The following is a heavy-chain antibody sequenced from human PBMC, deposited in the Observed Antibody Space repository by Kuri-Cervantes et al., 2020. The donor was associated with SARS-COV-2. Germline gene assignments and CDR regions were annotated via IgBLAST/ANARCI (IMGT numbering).Heavy chain of an antibody. D-gene: IGHD2-2*01. Sequence: GGSLRLSCETSGFRFDDYAMHWVRQAPGKGLEWVSGISWNSGSVGYGDSVKGRFAISRDNAKNSLYLQMNSLRAEDTAVYYCAKGGWDIVVVPALDYWGQGTLVTVSS. CDR3: AKGGWDIVVVPALDY. CDR2: ISWNSGSV. CDR1: GFRFDDYA. V-gene: IGHV3-9*01. J-gene: IGHJ4*02.